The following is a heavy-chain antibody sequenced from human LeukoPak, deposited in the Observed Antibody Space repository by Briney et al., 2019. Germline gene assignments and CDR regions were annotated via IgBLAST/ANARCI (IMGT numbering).Heavy chain of an antibody. D-gene: IGHD6-6*01. CDR1: GFTFSGFW. J-gene: IGHJ3*01. CDR3: ARSSYSSSSSV. CDR2: INSDGSEG. V-gene: IGHV3-7*03. Sequence: GGSLGLPCAVPGFTFSGFWWSWSRQAPGKGLEWVASINSDGSEGYYADVVKGRFTISRDNAKNSLYLQINSLRAEDTAVYYCARSSYSSSSSVWGQGTMVTVSS.